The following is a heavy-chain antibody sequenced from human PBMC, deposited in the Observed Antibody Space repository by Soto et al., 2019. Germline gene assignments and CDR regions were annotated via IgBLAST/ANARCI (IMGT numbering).Heavy chain of an antibody. CDR1: GYTFTSYA. CDR2: INAGNGNT. V-gene: IGHV1-3*01. CDR3: AGGQGGYCSSTSCYYYYYMDV. D-gene: IGHD2-2*01. Sequence: QVQLVQSGAEVKKPGASVKVSCKASGYTFTSYAMHWVRQAPGQRLEWMGWINAGNGNTKYSQKFKGRVTITRDTSVSTAYMELSSLRSEDTAVYYCAGGQGGYCSSTSCYYYYYMDVWGKGTTVTVSS. J-gene: IGHJ6*03.